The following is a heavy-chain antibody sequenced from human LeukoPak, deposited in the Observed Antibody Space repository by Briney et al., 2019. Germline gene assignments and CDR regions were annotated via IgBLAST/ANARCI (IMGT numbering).Heavy chain of an antibody. CDR2: IYTSGST. V-gene: IGHV4-61*02. CDR3: ARSPMAYYYDSSGYPAVNWFDP. D-gene: IGHD3-22*01. CDR1: GGSISSGSYY. Sequence: KASQTLSLTCTVSGGSISSGSYYWSWIRQPAGKGLEWIGRIYTSGSTNYNPSLKSRVTISVDTSKNQFSLKLSSVTAADTAVYYCARSPMAYYYDSSGYPAVNWFDPWGQGTLVTVSS. J-gene: IGHJ5*02.